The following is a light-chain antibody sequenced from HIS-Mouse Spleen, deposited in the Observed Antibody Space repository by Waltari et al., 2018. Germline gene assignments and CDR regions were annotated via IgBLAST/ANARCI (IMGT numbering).Light chain of an antibody. V-gene: IGLV2-23*03. CDR2: GGS. CDR1: SSDVGSYNL. Sequence: QSALTQPASVSGSPGQSITISCTGTSSDVGSYNLVSWYQQHPGKAPKPMIYGGSKRPSGVSNRFPGSKSGNTASLTISGLQAEDEADYYCCSYAGSSTFVFGTGTKVTVL. J-gene: IGLJ1*01. CDR3: CSYAGSSTFV.